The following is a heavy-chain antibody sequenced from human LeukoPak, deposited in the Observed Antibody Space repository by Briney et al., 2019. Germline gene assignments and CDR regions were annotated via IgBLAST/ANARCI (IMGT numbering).Heavy chain of an antibody. D-gene: IGHD5-18*01. CDR2: TKNKANSYTT. J-gene: IGHJ6*02. Sequence: GGSLRLSCAASGFTFSDHYMDWVRQAPGKGLEWVGRTKNKANSYTTEYAASVKGRFTISRDDSTSIAYLQMNSLKTEDTAVYYCTRGPIQLWLYHGMDVWGQGTTVTVSS. CDR1: GFTFSDHY. V-gene: IGHV3-72*01. CDR3: TRGPIQLWLYHGMDV.